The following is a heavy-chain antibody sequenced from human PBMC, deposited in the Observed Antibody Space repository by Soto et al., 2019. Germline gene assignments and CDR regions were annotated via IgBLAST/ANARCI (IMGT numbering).Heavy chain of an antibody. CDR1: GFTFSSYA. Sequence: QVQLVESGGGVVQPGRSLRLSCAASGFTFSSYAMHWVRQAPGKGLEWVAVISYDGSNKYYADSVKGRFTISRDNSKNXLXLXXNSRRAEDTAVYYCARDRLRYNWNAFPYFYYGMDVWGQGTTGTVSS. CDR3: ARDRLRYNWNAFPYFYYGMDV. V-gene: IGHV3-30-3*01. D-gene: IGHD1-1*01. CDR2: ISYDGSNK. J-gene: IGHJ6*02.